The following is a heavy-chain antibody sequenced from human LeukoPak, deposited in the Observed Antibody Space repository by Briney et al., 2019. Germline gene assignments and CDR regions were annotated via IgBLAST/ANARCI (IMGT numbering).Heavy chain of an antibody. D-gene: IGHD6-13*01. J-gene: IGHJ4*02. Sequence: ETLSLTCTVSGGSISSYYWSWIRQPPGKGLEWIGYIYYSGSTNYNPSLKSRVTISVDTSKNQFSLKLSSVTAADTAVYYCARGQGYSSSWVDWGQGTLVTVSS. CDR1: GGSISSYY. V-gene: IGHV4-59*12. CDR3: ARGQGYSSSWVD. CDR2: IYYSGST.